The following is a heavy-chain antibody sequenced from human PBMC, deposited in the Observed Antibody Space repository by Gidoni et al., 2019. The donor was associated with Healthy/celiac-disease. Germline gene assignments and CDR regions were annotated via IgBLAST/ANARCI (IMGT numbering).Heavy chain of an antibody. CDR2: IYYSGST. Sequence: QVQLQESGPGLVKPSQTLSVTCTGAGGSISSGEYYWSWIRQPPGKCLEWIGYIYYSGSTYYNPSLKSRVTISVDTSKNQFSLKRSSVTAADSAVYYCARGGDAFDIWGQGTMVTVSS. J-gene: IGHJ3*02. V-gene: IGHV4-30-4*01. CDR3: ARGGDAFDI. CDR1: GGSISSGEYY. D-gene: IGHD3-16*01.